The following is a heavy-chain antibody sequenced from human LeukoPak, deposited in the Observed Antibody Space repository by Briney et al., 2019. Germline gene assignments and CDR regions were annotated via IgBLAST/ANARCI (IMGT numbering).Heavy chain of an antibody. CDR2: IYYSGST. V-gene: IGHV4-59*01. Sequence: LSLTCTVSGGSISSYYWSWIRQPPGKGLEWIGYIYYSGSTNYNPSLKSRVTISVDTSKNQFSLKLSSVTAADTAVYYCARYSSSYRYYFDYWGQGTLVTVSS. D-gene: IGHD6-13*01. J-gene: IGHJ4*02. CDR1: GGSISSYY. CDR3: ARYSSSYRYYFDY.